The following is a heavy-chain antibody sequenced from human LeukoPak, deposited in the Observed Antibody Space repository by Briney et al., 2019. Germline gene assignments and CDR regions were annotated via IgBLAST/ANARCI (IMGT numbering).Heavy chain of an antibody. CDR3: ARQPNYDVLTASYSPWAGFDY. CDR2: INSRSTTI. Sequence: GGSLRLSCAASGFTFSSYSMNWVRQAPGKGLEWVSYINSRSTTILYADSVKGRFTISRDNAKNSLYLQMNSLRDEDTAVYYCARQPNYDVLTASYSPWAGFDYWGQGTLVTVSS. V-gene: IGHV3-48*02. J-gene: IGHJ4*02. D-gene: IGHD3-9*01. CDR1: GFTFSSYS.